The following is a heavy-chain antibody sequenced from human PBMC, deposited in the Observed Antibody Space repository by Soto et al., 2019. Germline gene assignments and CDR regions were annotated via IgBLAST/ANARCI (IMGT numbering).Heavy chain of an antibody. CDR2: IYHSGNT. V-gene: IGHV4-38-2*01. CDR3: ARQYSSSSNWFDP. D-gene: IGHD6-13*01. Sequence: SETLSLTCAVSDYSISSGYYWGWIRQPPGKGLQWIGSIYHSGNTHYSPSLKSRVTISVDTSKNQFSLTLNSVTAADTAVYYCARQYSSSSNWFDPWGHGSLVTVSS. J-gene: IGHJ5*02. CDR1: DYSISSGYY.